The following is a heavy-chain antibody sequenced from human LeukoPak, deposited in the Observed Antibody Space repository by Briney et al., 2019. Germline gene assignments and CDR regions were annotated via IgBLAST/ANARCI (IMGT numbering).Heavy chain of an antibody. J-gene: IGHJ5*02. D-gene: IGHD4-17*01. CDR3: ARSTVTPNWFDP. CDR1: GYTFTGYA. V-gene: IGHV1-3*01. CDR2: INAGNGNT. Sequence: ASVKVSRKASGYTFTGYAMHWVRQAPGQRLEWMGWINAGNGNTKYSQKFQGRVTITRDTSASTAYMELSSLRSEATAVYYCARSTVTPNWFDPWGQGTLVTVSS.